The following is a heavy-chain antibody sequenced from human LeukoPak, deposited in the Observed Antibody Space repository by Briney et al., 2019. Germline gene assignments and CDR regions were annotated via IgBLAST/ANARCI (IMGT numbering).Heavy chain of an antibody. CDR2: ISSSGSTI. V-gene: IGHV3-48*03. CDR3: AKQAYSYGLDY. J-gene: IGHJ4*02. Sequence: GGSLRLSCAASGFTFSSYEMNWVRQAPGKGLEWVSYISSSGSTIYYADSVKGRFTISRDNSKNTLYLQMNSLRAEDTAVYYCAKQAYSYGLDYWGQGTLVTVSS. D-gene: IGHD5-18*01. CDR1: GFTFSSYE.